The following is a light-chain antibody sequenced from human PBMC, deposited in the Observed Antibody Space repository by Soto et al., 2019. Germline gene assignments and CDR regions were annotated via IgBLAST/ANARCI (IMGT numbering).Light chain of an antibody. CDR3: QQSYSTPWT. CDR1: QRISSY. Sequence: DIQMTQSPSSLSASAGDRVTITCRASQRISSYLNWDQQKPGKAPKLLIYAASSLQSGVPSRFSGSGSGTDFTLTISSLQPEDFANYYCQQSYSTPWTLGQGTKVEIK. V-gene: IGKV1-39*01. CDR2: AAS. J-gene: IGKJ1*01.